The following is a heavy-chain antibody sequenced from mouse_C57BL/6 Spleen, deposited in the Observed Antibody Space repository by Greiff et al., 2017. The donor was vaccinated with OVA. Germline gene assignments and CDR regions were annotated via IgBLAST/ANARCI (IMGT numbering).Heavy chain of an antibody. Sequence: EVMLAESGGGLVQPGGSLSLSCAASGFTFTDSYMSWVRQPPGKALEWLGFIRNKANGYTTEYSASVKGLFTISRDNSQSILYLQMNALRAEDSASYYCGRLDSCHDYWGQGTTLTVSS. J-gene: IGHJ2*01. V-gene: IGHV7-3*01. CDR3: GRLDSCHDY. CDR2: IRNKANGYTT. CDR1: GFTFTDSY.